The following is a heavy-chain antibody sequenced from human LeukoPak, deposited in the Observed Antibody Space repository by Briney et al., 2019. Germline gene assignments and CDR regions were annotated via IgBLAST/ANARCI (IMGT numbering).Heavy chain of an antibody. D-gene: IGHD2-8*01. CDR1: GYTFTSYG. Sequence: ASVKVSCKASGYTFTSYGISWLRQAPGQGLEWMGWISAYNGNTNYAQKLQGRVTMTTDTSTSTAYMELRSLRSDDTAVYYCARDLGCTNGVCYTSWFDPWGQGTLVTVSS. CDR3: ARDLGCTNGVCYTSWFDP. J-gene: IGHJ5*02. CDR2: ISAYNGNT. V-gene: IGHV1-18*01.